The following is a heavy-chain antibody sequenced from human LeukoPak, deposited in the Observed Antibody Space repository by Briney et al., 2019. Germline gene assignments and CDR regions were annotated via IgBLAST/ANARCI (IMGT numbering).Heavy chain of an antibody. CDR3: AKTLGRGRGMDV. CDR2: ISGSGGST. CDR1: GFTFSSYA. J-gene: IGHJ6*04. V-gene: IGHV3-23*01. D-gene: IGHD3-10*01. Sequence: PGGSLRLSCAASGFTFSSYAMSRVRQAPGKGLEWVSAISGSGGSTYYADSVKGRFTISRDNSKNTLYLQMNSLRAEDTAVYYCAKTLGRGRGMDVWGKGTTVTVSS.